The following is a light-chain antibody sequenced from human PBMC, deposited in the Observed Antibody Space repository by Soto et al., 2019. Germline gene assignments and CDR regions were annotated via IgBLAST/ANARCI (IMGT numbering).Light chain of an antibody. CDR2: DTS. J-gene: IGKJ3*01. V-gene: IGKV3-11*01. CDR1: QSVSSY. CDR3: QQRTNWPRSFT. Sequence: EIVLTQSPATRSLSPGARATLSCRASQSVSSYLAWYQQKPGQAPRLLIYDTSKRATGIPARFSGIGSGTDCTLTISSLEPEDFAVYYCQQRTNWPRSFTFGPGTKVDIK.